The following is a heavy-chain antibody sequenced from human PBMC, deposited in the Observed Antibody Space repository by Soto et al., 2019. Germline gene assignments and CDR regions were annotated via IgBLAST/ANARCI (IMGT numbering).Heavy chain of an antibody. J-gene: IGHJ6*02. CDR3: AKDVFGYRGYAMDV. V-gene: IGHV3-23*01. Sequence: GSLRLSCAASGFTFGSYAMSWVRQAPGKGLEWVSGISDSGSSTYYGDSVKGRFTISRDNSKSTLYLEMNRLRAEDTAIFYCAKDVFGYRGYAMDVWGQGTTVTVSS. CDR1: GFTFGSYA. CDR2: ISDSGSST. D-gene: IGHD5-12*01.